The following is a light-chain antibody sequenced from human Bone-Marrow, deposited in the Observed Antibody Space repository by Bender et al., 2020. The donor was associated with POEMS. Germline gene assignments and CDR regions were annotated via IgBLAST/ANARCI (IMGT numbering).Light chain of an antibody. Sequence: QSALTQPASVSGSPGQSITISCTGTSSDVGDNNYVSWYQHHPGKAPKLMIYDVSNRPSGVSNRFSGSKSGNTASLTISGLQAEDEADYYCSSYTSSSTVVFGGGTKLTVL. CDR2: DVS. CDR3: SSYTSSSTVV. CDR1: SSDVGDNNY. J-gene: IGLJ2*01. V-gene: IGLV2-14*03.